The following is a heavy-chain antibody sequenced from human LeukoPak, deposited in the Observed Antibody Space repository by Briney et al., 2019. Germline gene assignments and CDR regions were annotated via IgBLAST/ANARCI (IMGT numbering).Heavy chain of an antibody. CDR3: ASTYYYDSSGYYQDAFDI. CDR1: GGSMSSYY. D-gene: IGHD3-22*01. Sequence: SETLSLTCTVSGGSMSSYYWSWIRQPAGKGLQWIGRIYTSGSTNYNPSLKSRVTISVDTSKNQFSLKLSSVTAADTAVYYCASTYYYDSSGYYQDAFDIWGQGTMVTVSS. V-gene: IGHV4-4*07. CDR2: IYTSGST. J-gene: IGHJ3*02.